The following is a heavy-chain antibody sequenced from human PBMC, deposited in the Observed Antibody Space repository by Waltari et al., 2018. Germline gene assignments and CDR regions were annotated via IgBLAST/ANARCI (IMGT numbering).Heavy chain of an antibody. CDR1: GGSISSGSYY. CDR2: IYTSGST. CDR3: ASRRIAAALHVFDI. V-gene: IGHV4-61*09. J-gene: IGHJ3*02. Sequence: QVQLQESGPGLVKPSQTLSLTCTVSGGSISSGSYYWSWIRQPAGKGLEWIGYIYTSGSTNYNPSLKSRVTISVDTSKNQFSLKLSSVTAADTAVYYCASRRIAAALHVFDIWGQGTMVTVSS. D-gene: IGHD6-13*01.